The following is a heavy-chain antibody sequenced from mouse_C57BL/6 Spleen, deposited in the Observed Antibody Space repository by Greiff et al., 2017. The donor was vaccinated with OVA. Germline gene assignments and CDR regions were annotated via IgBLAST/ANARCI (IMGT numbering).Heavy chain of an antibody. CDR3: ARWGSNWYFDY. J-gene: IGHJ1*03. V-gene: IGHV1-53*01. Sequence: QVQLQQPGTELVKPGASVKLSCKASGYTFTSSWMHWVQQSPGQGLEWIGNITPNNGGTNYNDKFKSQATLTVDKYYSTAYMQLSSLTSEDSAVDYCARWGSNWYFDYWGKGTTVTVSS. CDR1: GYTFTSSW. CDR2: ITPNNGGT.